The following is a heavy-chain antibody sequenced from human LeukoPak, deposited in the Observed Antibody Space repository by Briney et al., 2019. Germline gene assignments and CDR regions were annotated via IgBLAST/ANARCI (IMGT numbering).Heavy chain of an antibody. CDR2: ISAYNGNT. CDR3: ARAAITVFGVVPET. J-gene: IGHJ4*02. V-gene: IGHV1-18*01. Sequence: ASVQVSCTASGYTFTSHGISWVRQAPGQGLEWMGWISAYNGNTNYAQKFQGRVTMTTDTSTATAYMDLRSLRFDDTAVYYCARAAITVFGVVPETWGQGTLVTVSS. CDR1: GYTFTSHG. D-gene: IGHD3-3*01.